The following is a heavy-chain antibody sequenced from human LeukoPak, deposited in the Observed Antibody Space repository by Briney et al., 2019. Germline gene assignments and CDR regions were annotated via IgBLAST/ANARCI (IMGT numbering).Heavy chain of an antibody. CDR2: IYYSGST. CDR3: ARATTRPYYYYGMDV. CDR1: GGSIRGYY. V-gene: IGHV4-59*01. D-gene: IGHD1-7*01. Sequence: SETLSLTCTVSGGSIRGYYWSWIRQPPGKGLEWIGYIYYSGSTNYNPSLKSRVTISVDTSKNQFSLKLSSVTAADTAVYYCARATTRPYYYYGMDVWGQGTTVTVSS. J-gene: IGHJ6*02.